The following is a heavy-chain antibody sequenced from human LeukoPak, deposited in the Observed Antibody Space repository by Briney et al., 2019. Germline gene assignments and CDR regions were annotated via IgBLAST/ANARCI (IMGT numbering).Heavy chain of an antibody. Sequence: PGGSLRLSCIASGFTFNKYGTHWVRQAPGKGLEWVAVRSDDGSAQHYADSVRGRFTISRDNSKNTLSLQMNSLRPEDTAMYFCAKDRDPYSSGTWDSWGQGTLVIVSS. CDR1: GFTFNKYG. CDR2: RSDDGSAQ. J-gene: IGHJ1*01. CDR3: AKDRDPYSSGTWDS. V-gene: IGHV3-30*18. D-gene: IGHD3-22*01.